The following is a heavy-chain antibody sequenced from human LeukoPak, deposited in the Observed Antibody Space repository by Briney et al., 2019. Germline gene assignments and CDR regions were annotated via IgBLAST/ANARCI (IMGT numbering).Heavy chain of an antibody. Sequence: PSQTLSLTCAVFGGSISSGDYPWSWIRQPPGKGLEWIGYIFHTGHTSYNPSLKSRVTISVYMSKNQLSLKLSSVTAADTAVYYCARGFYRSGSQFDYWGQGTLVTVSS. D-gene: IGHD3-10*01. V-gene: IGHV4-30-2*01. CDR3: ARGFYRSGSQFDY. CDR1: GGSISSGDYP. J-gene: IGHJ4*02. CDR2: IFHTGHT.